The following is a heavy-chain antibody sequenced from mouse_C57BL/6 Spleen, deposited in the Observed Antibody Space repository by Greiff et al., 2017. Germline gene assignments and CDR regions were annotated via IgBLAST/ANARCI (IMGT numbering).Heavy chain of an antibody. CDR3: ARDRDTPFDY. CDR1: GFTFSSYA. CDR2: ISDGGSYT. V-gene: IGHV5-4*01. J-gene: IGHJ2*01. D-gene: IGHD3-1*01. Sequence: EVKVVESGGGLVKPGGSLKLSCAASGFTFSSYAMSWVRQTPEKRLEWVATISDGGSYTYYPDNVKGRFTISRDNAKNNLYLQMSHLKSEDTAMYYCARDRDTPFDYWGQGTTLTVSS.